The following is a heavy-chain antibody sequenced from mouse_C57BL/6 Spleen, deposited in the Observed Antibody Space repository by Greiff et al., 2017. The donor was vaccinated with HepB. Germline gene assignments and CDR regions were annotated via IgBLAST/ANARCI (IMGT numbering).Heavy chain of an antibody. D-gene: IGHD1-1*01. CDR3: ARDHHYYGSSLHFDY. J-gene: IGHJ2*01. V-gene: IGHV5-16*01. CDR2: INYDGSST. CDR1: GFTFSDYY. Sequence: EVHLVESEGGLVQPGSSMKLSCTASGFTFSDYYMAWVRQVPEKGLEWVANINYDGSSTYYLDSLKSRFIISRDNAKNILYLQMSSLKSEDTATYYCARDHHYYGSSLHFDYWGQGTTLTVSS.